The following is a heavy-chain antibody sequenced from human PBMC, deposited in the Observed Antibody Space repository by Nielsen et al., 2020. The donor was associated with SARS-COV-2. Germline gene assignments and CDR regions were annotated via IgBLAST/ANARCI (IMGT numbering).Heavy chain of an antibody. CDR1: GFTFSSYW. CDR3: AREHITWVVPAALNAFDI. Sequence: GGSLRLSCAASGFTFSSYWMHWVRQAPGKGLVWVSRINSDGSSTSYADSVKGRFTISRDNAKNTLYLQMNSLRAEDTAVYYCAREHITWVVPAALNAFDIWGQGTMVTVSS. V-gene: IGHV3-74*01. J-gene: IGHJ3*02. CDR2: INSDGSST. D-gene: IGHD2-2*01.